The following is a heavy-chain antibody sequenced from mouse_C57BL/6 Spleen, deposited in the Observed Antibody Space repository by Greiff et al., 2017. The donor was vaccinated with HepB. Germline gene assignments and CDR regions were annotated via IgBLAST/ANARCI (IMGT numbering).Heavy chain of an antibody. J-gene: IGHJ3*01. Sequence: VQLQQPGAELVKPGASVKVSCKASGYTFTSYWMHWVKQRPGQGLEWIGRIHPSDSDTNYNQKFKGKATLTVDKSSSTAYMQLSSLTSEDSAVYYCAIDGSSYYDWFAYWGQGTLVTVSA. CDR1: GYTFTSYW. CDR2: IHPSDSDT. D-gene: IGHD1-1*01. CDR3: AIDGSSYYDWFAY. V-gene: IGHV1-74*01.